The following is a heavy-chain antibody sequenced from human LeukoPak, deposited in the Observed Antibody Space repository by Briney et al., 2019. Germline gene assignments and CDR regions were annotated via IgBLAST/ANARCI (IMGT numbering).Heavy chain of an antibody. CDR1: GYTLTELS. D-gene: IGHD1-1*01. V-gene: IGHV1-24*01. J-gene: IGHJ4*02. CDR3: ATSKRPRYNFDY. CDR2: FDPEDGET. Sequence: ASVKVSCKVSGYTLTELSMHWVRQAPGKGLEWMGGFDPEDGETIYAQKFQGRVTMTEDTSTDTAYMELSSLRSEDTAVYYCATSKRPRYNFDYWGQGTLVTVSS.